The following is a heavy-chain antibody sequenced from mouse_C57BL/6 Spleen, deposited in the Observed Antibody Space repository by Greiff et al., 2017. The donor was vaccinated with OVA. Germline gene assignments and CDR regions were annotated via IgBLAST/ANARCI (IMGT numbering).Heavy chain of an antibody. V-gene: IGHV1S126*01. CDR3: ARSDYGSSYRYWYFDV. Sequence: VQLQQSGPELVKPGASVKISCKASGYAFSSSWMNWVKQRPGQGLEWIGEIDPSDSYTNYNQKFKGKSTLTVDKSSSTAYMQLSSLTSEDSAVYYCARSDYGSSYRYWYFDVWGTGTTVTVSS. J-gene: IGHJ1*03. D-gene: IGHD1-1*01. CDR1: GYAFSSSW. CDR2: IDPSDSYT.